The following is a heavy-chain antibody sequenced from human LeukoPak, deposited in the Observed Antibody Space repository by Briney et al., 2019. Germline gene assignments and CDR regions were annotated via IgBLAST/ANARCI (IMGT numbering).Heavy chain of an antibody. J-gene: IGHJ4*02. CDR1: GYTFTTYY. CDR3: ARAPKGVTTGYFDH. Sequence: ASVKVSCKASGYTFTTYYIHWVRQAPGQGLEWMGIINPSGGSTTYAQIFQGRVTLTSDTSTSTVYMELSSLRSDDTAVYYCARAPKGVTTGYFDHWGQGTLVTVSS. V-gene: IGHV1-46*01. D-gene: IGHD1-26*01. CDR2: INPSGGST.